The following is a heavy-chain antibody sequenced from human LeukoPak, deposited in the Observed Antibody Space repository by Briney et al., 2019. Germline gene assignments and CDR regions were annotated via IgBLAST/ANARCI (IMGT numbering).Heavy chain of an antibody. Sequence: PGGSLRLSCAASGFTFSSYGMHWVRQAPGKGLEWVAVIWYDGGNKYYADSVKGRFTISRDNSKNTLYLQMNSLRAEDTAVYYCARELEGGYYFDYWGQGTLVTVSS. CDR1: GFTFSSYG. D-gene: IGHD1-1*01. CDR3: ARELEGGYYFDY. J-gene: IGHJ4*02. V-gene: IGHV3-33*01. CDR2: IWYDGGNK.